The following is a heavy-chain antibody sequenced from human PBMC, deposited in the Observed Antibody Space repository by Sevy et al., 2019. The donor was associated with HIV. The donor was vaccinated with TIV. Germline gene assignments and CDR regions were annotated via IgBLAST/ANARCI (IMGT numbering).Heavy chain of an antibody. V-gene: IGHV3-53*01. J-gene: IGHJ4*02. CDR2: IYSGGNT. CDR3: ARETLSGYNV. Sequence: GGSLRLSCVVSGFSVSTNYVSWVRQAPGKGLGGVSAIYSGGNTYYADSVKGRFTISRDNSKNTVYLQINGLRAEDTAFYYCARETLSGYNVWGQGTLVTVSS. D-gene: IGHD5-12*01. CDR1: GFSVSTNY.